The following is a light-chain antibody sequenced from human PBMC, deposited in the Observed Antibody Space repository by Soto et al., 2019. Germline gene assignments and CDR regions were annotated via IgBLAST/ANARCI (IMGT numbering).Light chain of an antibody. V-gene: IGKV3-20*01. J-gene: IGKJ2*01. CDR1: QSVSSSY. Sequence: EIVLTQSPGTLSLSPGERATLSCRASQSVSSSYLAWYQQKPGQSPRLLIYAASSRATGIPDRFSGSESGTDFTLTISRLEPEDCAVYYCHQYGNPPYTFGQGTKLEIK. CDR2: AAS. CDR3: HQYGNPPYT.